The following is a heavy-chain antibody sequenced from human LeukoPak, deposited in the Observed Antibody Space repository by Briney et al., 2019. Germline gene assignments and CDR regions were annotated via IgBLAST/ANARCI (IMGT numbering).Heavy chain of an antibody. V-gene: IGHV3-11*01. D-gene: IGHD5-24*01. CDR2: ISSSGITI. Sequence: PGGSLRLSCTASGVTFSDHYMSWIRQAPGKGLEWVSYISSSGITIQYADSVKGRFTISRDNAKNSLYLQMNSLRAEDTAVYYCARWLQEYYYYGMDVWGQGTTVTVSS. CDR1: GVTFSDHY. CDR3: ARWLQEYYYYGMDV. J-gene: IGHJ6*02.